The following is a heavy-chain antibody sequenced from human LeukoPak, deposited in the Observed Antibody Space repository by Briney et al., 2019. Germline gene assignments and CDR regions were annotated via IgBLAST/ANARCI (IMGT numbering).Heavy chain of an antibody. V-gene: IGHV3-13*04. CDR3: ARGERLRLAELPFGMDV. CDR2: IGTAGDT. Sequence: EGSLTLSCAASGFTFSRYDMHWVRQPTGKGLEWVSAIGTAGDTCYPGSVKGRFTISRENAKNTLYLQMNSLRAGDTAMYYCARGERLRLAELPFGMDVWGQGTTVTVSS. D-gene: IGHD3-16*01. CDR1: GFTFSRYD. J-gene: IGHJ6*02.